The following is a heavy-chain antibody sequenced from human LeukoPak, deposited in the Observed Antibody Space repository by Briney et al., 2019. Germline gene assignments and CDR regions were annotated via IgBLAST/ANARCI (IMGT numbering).Heavy chain of an antibody. CDR2: ISGFNGNT. J-gene: IGHJ3*02. CDR3: ARDDLVVVVAGGVHRAFDI. CDR1: GYTFMSYG. Sequence: ASVKVSCKASGYTFMSYGISWVRQAPGQGLEWMGWISGFNGNTNYAQNLQGRVSMTTDTSTSTAYMELRSLTSDDSAMYYCARDDLVVVVAGGVHRAFDIWGQGTMVTVS. D-gene: IGHD2-15*01. V-gene: IGHV1-18*01.